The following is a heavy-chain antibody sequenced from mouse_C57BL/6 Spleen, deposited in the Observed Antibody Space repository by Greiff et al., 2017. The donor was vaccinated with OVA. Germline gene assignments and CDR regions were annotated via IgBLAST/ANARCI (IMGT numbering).Heavy chain of an antibody. V-gene: IGHV5-4*01. CDR1: GFTFSGYA. CDR2: ISDGGSYN. J-gene: IGHJ3*01. D-gene: IGHD2-10*02. Sequence: EVQGVESGGGLVKPGGSLKLSCAASGFTFSGYAMSWVRQTPEKRLEWVASISDGGSYNYYPDTVKGRFTISRDNAKKNLYLQMSHLKSDDTAMYYCARYGGVAYWGQGTLVTVSA. CDR3: ARYGGVAY.